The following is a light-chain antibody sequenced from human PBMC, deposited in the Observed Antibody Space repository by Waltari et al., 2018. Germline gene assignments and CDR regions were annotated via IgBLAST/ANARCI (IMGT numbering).Light chain of an antibody. CDR3: SSQSSNDVVL. J-gene: IGLJ2*01. V-gene: IGLV2-14*01. CDR2: DVS. CDR1: SNDVGGYNS. Sequence: QSALTQPASVSGSPGQSVTIFCAGTSNDVGGYNSFPWYQEHPGQAPRVIIYDVSDRPSGVSDRFSGSKSGNTASLTISGLQAEDEADYYCSSQSSNDVVLFGGGTKLTV.